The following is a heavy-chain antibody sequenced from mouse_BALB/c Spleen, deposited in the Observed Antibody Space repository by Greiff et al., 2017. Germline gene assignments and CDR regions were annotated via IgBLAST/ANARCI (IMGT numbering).Heavy chain of an antibody. CDR3: ARGGYYSYWYFDV. Sequence: EVKLMESGGGLVQPGGSRKLSCAASGFTFSSFGMHWVRQAPEKGLEWVAYISSGSSTIYYADTVKGRFTISRDNPKNTLFLQMTSLRSEDTAMYYCARGGYYSYWYFDVWGQGTTLTVSS. V-gene: IGHV5-17*02. CDR2: ISSGSSTI. D-gene: IGHD1-1*01. J-gene: IGHJ1*01. CDR1: GFTFSSFG.